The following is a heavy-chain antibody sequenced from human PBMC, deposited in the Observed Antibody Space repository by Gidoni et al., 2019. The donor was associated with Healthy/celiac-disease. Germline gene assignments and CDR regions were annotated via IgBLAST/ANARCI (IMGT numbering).Heavy chain of an antibody. J-gene: IGHJ6*01. CDR1: GFTFSSYG. D-gene: IGHD3-10*01. CDR3: ARDYGKDWFGEGGMDV. V-gene: IGHV3-30*03. Sequence: QVQLVESGGGVVQPGRSLRLSCAASGFTFSSYGMHWVRQAPGKGLEWVAVISYDGSNKYYADSVKGRFTISRDNSKNTLYLQMNSLRAEDTAVYYCARDYGKDWFGEGGMDVWGPRDHGHRLL. CDR2: ISYDGSNK.